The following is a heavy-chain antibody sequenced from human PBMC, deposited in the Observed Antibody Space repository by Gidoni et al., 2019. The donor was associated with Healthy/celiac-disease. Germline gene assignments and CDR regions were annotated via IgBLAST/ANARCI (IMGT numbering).Heavy chain of an antibody. Sequence: EVQLLESGGGLVQPGGSLRLPCAASGFTFSSYAMSWVRQAPGKGLEWVSAISGSGGSTYYADAVKGRFTISRDNSKNTLYLQMNSLRAEDTAVYYCAKVRFLEWNCFDPWGQGTLVTVSS. V-gene: IGHV3-23*01. CDR1: GFTFSSYA. CDR3: AKVRFLEWNCFDP. D-gene: IGHD3-3*01. CDR2: ISGSGGST. J-gene: IGHJ5*02.